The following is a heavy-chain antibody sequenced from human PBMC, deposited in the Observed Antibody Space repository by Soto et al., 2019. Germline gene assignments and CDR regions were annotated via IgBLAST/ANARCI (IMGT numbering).Heavy chain of an antibody. CDR2: ISYDGSNK. J-gene: IGHJ4*02. CDR3: AKRAYYDILTGTSGYFDY. CDR1: GFTFSSYG. Sequence: QVQLVESGGGVVQPGRSLRLSCAASGFTFSSYGVHWVRQAPGKGLEWVAVISYDGSNKYYADSVKGRFTISRDNSKNTLYLQMNSLRAEDTAVYYCAKRAYYDILTGTSGYFDYWGQGTLVTVSS. V-gene: IGHV3-30*18. D-gene: IGHD3-9*01.